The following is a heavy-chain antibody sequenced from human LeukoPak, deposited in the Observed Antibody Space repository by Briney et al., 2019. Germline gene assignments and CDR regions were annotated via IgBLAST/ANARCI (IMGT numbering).Heavy chain of an antibody. CDR1: GSAFSSYA. CDR2: ISYDGSNK. D-gene: IGHD3-3*01. CDR3: ARGLPLYYDFWSGSSNPADY. J-gene: IGHJ4*02. Sequence: GSLRLSCAASGSAFSSYAMHWVRQAPGKGLEWVAVISYDGSNKYYADSVKGRFTTSRDNSKNTLYLQMNSLRAEDTAVYYCARGLPLYYDFWSGSSNPADYWGQGTLVTVSS. V-gene: IGHV3-30-3*01.